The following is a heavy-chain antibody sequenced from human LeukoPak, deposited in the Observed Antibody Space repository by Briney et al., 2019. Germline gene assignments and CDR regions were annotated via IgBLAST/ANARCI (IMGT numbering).Heavy chain of an antibody. J-gene: IGHJ5*02. Sequence: GGSLRLSCAASGFTFSGCAIHWVRQSSGKGLEWVGHIDKKDNFHATAYAASVQGRFSISRDDSKNTAFLHMNSLKTDDMALYYCTRDSGTYNWLDPWGQGTLVTVSS. CDR1: GFTFSGCA. V-gene: IGHV3-73*01. D-gene: IGHD1-26*01. CDR3: TRDSGTYNWLDP. CDR2: IDKKDNFHAT.